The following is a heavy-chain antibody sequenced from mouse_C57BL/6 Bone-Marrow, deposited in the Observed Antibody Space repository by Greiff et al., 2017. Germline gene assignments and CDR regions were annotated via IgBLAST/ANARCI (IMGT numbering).Heavy chain of an antibody. CDR3: ARSGYYFDY. J-gene: IGHJ2*01. Sequence: QVQLQQPGAELVRPGASVKMSCKASGYTFTSYWITWVKQRPGQGLDWIGNIYPGSGSTNYNEKFTSKATLTVDTSSSTAYMQLSSLTSEDSAVYCCARSGYYFDYWGQGTTLTVSS. CDR2: IYPGSGST. CDR1: GYTFTSYW. D-gene: IGHD4-1*01. V-gene: IGHV1-55*01.